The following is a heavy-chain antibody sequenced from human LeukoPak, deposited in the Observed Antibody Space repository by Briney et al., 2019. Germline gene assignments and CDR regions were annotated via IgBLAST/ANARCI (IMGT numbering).Heavy chain of an antibody. CDR2: INPSGGST. D-gene: IGHD6-19*01. V-gene: IGHV1-46*01. CDR1: GYTFTSYY. J-gene: IGHJ4*02. Sequence: GASVKVSCKASGYTFTSYYMHWVRQAPGQGLEWMGIINPSGGSTSYAQKFQGRVTMTRDMSTSTVYMELGSLRSEDTAVYYCARDVAAWDGFDYWGQGTLVTVSS. CDR3: ARDVAAWDGFDY.